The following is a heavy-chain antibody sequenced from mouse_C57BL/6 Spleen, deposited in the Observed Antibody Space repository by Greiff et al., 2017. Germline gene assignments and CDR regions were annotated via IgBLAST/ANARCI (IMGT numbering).Heavy chain of an antibody. J-gene: IGHJ1*01. CDR1: GYTFTSYW. CDR3: SRWYYGPAYWYFDV. Sequence: VQLQQSGAELVKPGASVKISCKASGYTFTSYWITWVKQRPGQGLEWIGDIYPGSGGTNYNEKFKSKATLTVDTSSSTSYMQLRSLTSEYSAVSYCSRWYYGPAYWYFDVWGPGTPVPVSS. V-gene: IGHV1-55*01. D-gene: IGHD1-2*01. CDR2: IYPGSGGT.